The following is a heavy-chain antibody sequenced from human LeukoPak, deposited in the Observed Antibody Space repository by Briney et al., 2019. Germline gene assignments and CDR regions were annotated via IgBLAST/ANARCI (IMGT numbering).Heavy chain of an antibody. CDR3: ARELVSSGTGYFDL. Sequence: GGSLRLSCEASGFTFGNFGMTWVRQAPGKGLQWVSGITGSTTWTYYATSVKGRFTVSRDNSQNTLHLQMNSLRADDTAVYYCARELVSSGTGYFDLWGRGTLVTVSS. V-gene: IGHV3-23*01. D-gene: IGHD3-10*02. CDR1: GFTFGNFG. J-gene: IGHJ2*01. CDR2: ITGSTTWT.